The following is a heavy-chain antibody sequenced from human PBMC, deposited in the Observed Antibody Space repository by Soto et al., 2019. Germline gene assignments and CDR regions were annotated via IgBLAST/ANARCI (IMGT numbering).Heavy chain of an antibody. CDR2: MNTNSGNT. D-gene: IGHD3-10*01. J-gene: IGHJ4*02. CDR3: ARMVVTMVRGVIINSFDY. Sequence: QVPLVQSGAEVKKPGASVKVSCKASGYTFTSYDINWVRQATGQGLEWMGWMNTNSGNTGYAQKFQGRVTITRNTSISTAYMELSSLRSEDTAVYYCARMVVTMVRGVIINSFDYWGQGTLVTVSS. CDR1: GYTFTSYD. V-gene: IGHV1-8*01.